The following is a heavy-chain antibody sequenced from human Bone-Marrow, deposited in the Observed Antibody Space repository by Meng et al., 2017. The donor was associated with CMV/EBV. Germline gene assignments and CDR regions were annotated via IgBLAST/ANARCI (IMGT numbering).Heavy chain of an antibody. D-gene: IGHD4-11*01. V-gene: IGHV3-74*01. CDR3: ARDSGSTVTPHY. J-gene: IGHJ4*02. CDR2: INSDGSST. Sequence: GESLKISCAASGFTFSKYEMNWVRQAPGKGLVWVSRINSDGSSTSYADSVKGRFTISRDNAKNTLYLQMNSLRAEDTAVYYCARDSGSTVTPHYWGQGTLVTVSS. CDR1: GFTFSKYE.